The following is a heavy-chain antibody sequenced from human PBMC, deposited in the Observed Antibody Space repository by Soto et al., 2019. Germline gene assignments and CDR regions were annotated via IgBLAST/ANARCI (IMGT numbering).Heavy chain of an antibody. CDR3: AKGGVLLWFGEPNMDV. V-gene: IGHV3-23*01. CDR2: ISGSGGST. D-gene: IGHD3-10*01. Sequence: EVQLLESGGGLVQPGGSLRLSCAASGFTFSSYAMSWVRQAPGKGLEWVSAISGSGGSTYYADSVKGRFTISRDNSKNKLYLQMNSLRAEDTAVYYCAKGGVLLWFGEPNMDVWGKGTTVTVSS. J-gene: IGHJ6*03. CDR1: GFTFSSYA.